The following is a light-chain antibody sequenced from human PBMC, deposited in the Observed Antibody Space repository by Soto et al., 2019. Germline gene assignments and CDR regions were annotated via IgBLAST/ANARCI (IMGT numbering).Light chain of an antibody. CDR1: QGINNY. V-gene: IGKV1-27*01. CDR2: TAS. Sequence: DIQMTQSPSSLSASVGDRVTITCRASQGINNYLAWYQQKPGEVPKLLIYTASTLQAGVPSRFSGSGSGTDFTLTISSLPPEDVATYYCQKYDSVLWTFGQGTKVEIK. CDR3: QKYDSVLWT. J-gene: IGKJ1*01.